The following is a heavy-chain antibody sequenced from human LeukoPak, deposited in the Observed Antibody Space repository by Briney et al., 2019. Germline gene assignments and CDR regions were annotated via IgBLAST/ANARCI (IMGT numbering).Heavy chain of an antibody. CDR3: ARDYSSGWRYFDY. J-gene: IGHJ4*02. D-gene: IGHD6-19*01. CDR1: GYTFTSYG. CDR2: ISAYNGNT. V-gene: IGHV1-18*01. Sequence: ASVTVSYKASGYTFTSYGINWVRQAPGQGLEWMGWISAYNGNTNYAQELQGRVTMTTDTSTSLVYMELRSLRSDDTAVYYCARDYSSGWRYFDYWGQGTLVTVSS.